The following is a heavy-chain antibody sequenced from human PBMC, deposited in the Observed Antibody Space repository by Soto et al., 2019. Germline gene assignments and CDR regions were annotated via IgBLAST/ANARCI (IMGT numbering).Heavy chain of an antibody. CDR1: GFTFSSYG. D-gene: IGHD6-19*01. J-gene: IGHJ6*02. CDR2: ISYDGGNK. V-gene: IGHV3-30*18. CDR3: AKDTYSSGWYEREKSGYGMDV. Sequence: PGGSLRLSCAASGFTFSSYGMHWVRQAPGKGLEWVAVISYDGGNKYYADSVKGRFTISRDNSKNTLYLQMNSLRAEDTAVYYCAKDTYSSGWYEREKSGYGMDVWGQGTTVTVSS.